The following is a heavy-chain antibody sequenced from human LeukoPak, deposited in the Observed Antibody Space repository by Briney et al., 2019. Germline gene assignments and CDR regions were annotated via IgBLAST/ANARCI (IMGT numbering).Heavy chain of an antibody. CDR1: GFTFSDYY. V-gene: IGHV3-11*01. Sequence: GGSLGLSCAASGFTFSDYYMSWIRQAPGKGLEWVSYISSSGSTIYYADSVKGRFTISRDNAKNSLYLQMNSLRAEDTAVYYCARDWGGVSYDSSGYLAFDIWGQGTMVTVSS. CDR3: ARDWGGVSYDSSGYLAFDI. CDR2: ISSSGSTI. J-gene: IGHJ3*02. D-gene: IGHD3-22*01.